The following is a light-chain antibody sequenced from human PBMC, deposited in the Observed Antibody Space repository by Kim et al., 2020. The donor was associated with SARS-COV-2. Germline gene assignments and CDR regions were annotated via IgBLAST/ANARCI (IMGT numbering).Light chain of an antibody. CDR1: NIGSKS. CDR3: QVWDSSSDHPSWV. CDR2: YDS. Sequence: SYELTQPPSVSVAPGKTARITCGGNNIGSKSVHWYQQKPGQAPVLVIYYDSDRPSGIPERFSGSNSGNTATLTISRVEAGDEADYYCQVWDSSSDHPSWVLGGGTQLTVL. J-gene: IGLJ3*02. V-gene: IGLV3-21*04.